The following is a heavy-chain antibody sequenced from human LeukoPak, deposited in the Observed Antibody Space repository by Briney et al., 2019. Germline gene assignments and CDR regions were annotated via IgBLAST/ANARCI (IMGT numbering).Heavy chain of an antibody. CDR1: GFTFSSYA. J-gene: IGHJ3*02. CDR3: AKDGSGSLADAFDI. CDR2: ISGSGDST. V-gene: IGHV3-23*01. D-gene: IGHD3-10*01. Sequence: QPGGSLRLSCAASGFTFSSYAMTWVRQAPGKGLEWVSAISGSGDSTYYTDSVKGRFTISRDNSRNTLYLQIYSLRAEDTAVYFCAKDGSGSLADAFDILGQGTMVTVSS.